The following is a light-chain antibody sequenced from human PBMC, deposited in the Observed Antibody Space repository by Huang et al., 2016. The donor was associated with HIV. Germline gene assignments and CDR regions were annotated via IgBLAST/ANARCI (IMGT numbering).Light chain of an antibody. Sequence: EIVLTQSPATLSLSPGERATLSCRASQSVSSYLVWYQQKPGQAPRLLIYDASNRATGIPARFSGSGSGTDFPLTITSLEPEDFAVYYCQQRTNWPLLTFGGGTKVEIK. CDR3: QQRTNWPLLT. J-gene: IGKJ4*01. V-gene: IGKV3-11*01. CDR1: QSVSSY. CDR2: DAS.